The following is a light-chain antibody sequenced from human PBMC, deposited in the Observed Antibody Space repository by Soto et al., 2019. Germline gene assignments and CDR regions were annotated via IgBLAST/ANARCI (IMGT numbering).Light chain of an antibody. J-gene: IGKJ1*01. V-gene: IGKV3-15*01. CDR1: QSVSDK. Sequence: EIVMTQSPATVSVSPGERATLSCRASQSVSDKLAWYQQKPGQAPRLLIYHASARATGIPARFSGSGSGTEFTLTISGLQSEDFAVYYCQQRSNWSWTFGQGTKVDIK. CDR3: QQRSNWSWT. CDR2: HAS.